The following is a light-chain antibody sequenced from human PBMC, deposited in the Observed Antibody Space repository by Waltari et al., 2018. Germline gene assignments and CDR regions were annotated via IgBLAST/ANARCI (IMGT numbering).Light chain of an antibody. CDR3: QQRSTWYT. CDR2: DAS. V-gene: IGKV3-11*01. J-gene: IGKJ2*01. Sequence: EIVLTQSPATLSLSPGERATLSCRASQSVNNYLAWYQQKPGPAPRLLMYDASNRATGIPARFSGRGSGTDFTLTITSLEPEDFAVYYCQQRSTWYTFGQGTKLEIK. CDR1: QSVNNY.